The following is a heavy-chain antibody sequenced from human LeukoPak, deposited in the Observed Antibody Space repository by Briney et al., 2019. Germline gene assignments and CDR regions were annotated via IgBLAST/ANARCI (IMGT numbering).Heavy chain of an antibody. CDR1: GFIFYSYV. CDR2: LSGSGDST. D-gene: IGHD6-6*01. V-gene: IGHV3-23*01. J-gene: IGHJ4*02. CDR3: TKGSGSSRPYYFDY. Sequence: HPGGSLRLSCATSGFIFYSYVMSWVRQAPGKGLEWVSALSGSGDSTYYADSVKGRFTISRDNSKNTLYLQMNSLRAEDTAVYYCTKGSGSSRPYYFDYWGQAILVTVSS.